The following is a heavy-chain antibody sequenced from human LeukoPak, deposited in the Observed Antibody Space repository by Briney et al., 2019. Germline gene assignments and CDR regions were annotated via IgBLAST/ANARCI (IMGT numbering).Heavy chain of an antibody. V-gene: IGHV3-23*01. CDR1: GFTFSSYA. CDR2: ISGSGGST. Sequence: VGSLRLSCAASGFTFSSYAMSWVRQAPGKGLEWVSAISGSGGSTYYADSVKGRFTISRDNSKNTLYLQMNSLRAEDTAVYYCAKAGYDFWSGYFTAYWFDPWGQGTLVTVSS. D-gene: IGHD3-3*01. CDR3: AKAGYDFWSGYFTAYWFDP. J-gene: IGHJ5*02.